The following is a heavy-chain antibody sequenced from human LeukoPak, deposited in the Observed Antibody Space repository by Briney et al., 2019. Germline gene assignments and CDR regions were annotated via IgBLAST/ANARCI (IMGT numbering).Heavy chain of an antibody. CDR3: ARGPSLGAHLDY. J-gene: IGHJ4*02. D-gene: IGHD1-26*01. CDR2: IYHYGTT. CDR1: GGSISSNNW. V-gene: IGHV4-4*02. Sequence: SGTLSLTCAVSGGSISSNNWWTWVRQAPGKGLEWIGEIYHYGTTNYNPSLKGRVTISVGKSKNQFSLKFNSVTAADTAVYYCARGPSLGAHLDYWGQGTLVTVSS.